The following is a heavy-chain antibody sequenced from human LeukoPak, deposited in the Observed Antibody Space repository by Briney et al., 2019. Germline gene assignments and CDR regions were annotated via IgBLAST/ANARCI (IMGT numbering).Heavy chain of an antibody. J-gene: IGHJ4*02. CDR2: IYYSGST. D-gene: IGHD5-24*01. CDR1: GGSISSYY. Sequence: SETLSLTCTVSGGSISSYYWSWIRQPPGKGLEWIGYIYYSGSTKYNPSLKSRVTISLDKTKNQFLLNLTSVTAADTAVYYCARGSREMATIFDYWGQGTLVTVSS. V-gene: IGHV4-59*12. CDR3: ARGSREMATIFDY.